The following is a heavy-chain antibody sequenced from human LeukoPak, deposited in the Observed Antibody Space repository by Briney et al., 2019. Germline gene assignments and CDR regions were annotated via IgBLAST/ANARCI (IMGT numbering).Heavy chain of an antibody. CDR1: GYSISSGYY. J-gene: IGHJ3*02. D-gene: IGHD3-22*01. Sequence: PSETLSLTCTVSGYSISSGYYWGWIRQPPGKGLEWIGSIYHSGSTYYNPSLKSRVTISVDMSKNQFSLKLSSVTAADTAVYYCARVGADYYDSSGIDAFDIWGQGTMVTVSS. V-gene: IGHV4-38-2*02. CDR3: ARVGADYYDSSGIDAFDI. CDR2: IYHSGST.